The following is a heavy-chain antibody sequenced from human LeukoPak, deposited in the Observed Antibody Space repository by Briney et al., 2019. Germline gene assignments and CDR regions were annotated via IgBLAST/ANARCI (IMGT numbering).Heavy chain of an antibody. CDR1: GFTFSSYE. CDR3: ASGSGGQQLVPHPPDY. V-gene: IGHV3-30*03. CDR2: ISYDGSNK. Sequence: GGSLRLSCAASGFTFSSYEMNWVRQAPGKGLEWVAVISYDGSNKYYADSVKGRFTISRDNSKNTLYLQMNSLRAEDTAVYYCASGSGGQQLVPHPPDYWGQGTLVTVSS. J-gene: IGHJ4*02. D-gene: IGHD6-13*01.